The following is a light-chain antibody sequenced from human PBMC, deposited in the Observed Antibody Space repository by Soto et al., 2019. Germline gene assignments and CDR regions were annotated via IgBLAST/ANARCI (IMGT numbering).Light chain of an antibody. J-gene: IGKJ1*01. CDR3: QQYNSYSPT. V-gene: IGKV1-5*03. Sequence: DTQMTQSPSTLSASVGDRVTITCRASQSISSWLAWYQQKPGKAPKLLIYRAPSLESGVPSRFSGSGSGTEFNLTISSLQPDDFATYYCQQYNSYSPTFGQGTKVEIK. CDR2: RAP. CDR1: QSISSW.